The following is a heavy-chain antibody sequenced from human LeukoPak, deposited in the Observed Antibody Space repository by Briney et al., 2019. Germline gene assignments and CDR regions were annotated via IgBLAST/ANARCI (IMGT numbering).Heavy chain of an antibody. CDR3: ATSYDSSGYYYRTDAFDI. CDR2: IYFGGSDV. CDR1: GLTSTNYW. V-gene: IGHV5-51*01. J-gene: IGHJ3*02. Sequence: GESLKISCKGSGLTSTNYWIGWVRQMSGQGPEWMGLIYFGGSDVKYSPSFQGQVTISADKSISTAYLQWSGLKASDTAMYYCATSYDSSGYYYRTDAFDIWGQGTMVTVSS. D-gene: IGHD3-22*01.